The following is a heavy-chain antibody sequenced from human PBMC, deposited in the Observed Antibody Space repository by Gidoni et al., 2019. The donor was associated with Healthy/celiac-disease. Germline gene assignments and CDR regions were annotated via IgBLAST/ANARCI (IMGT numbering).Heavy chain of an antibody. D-gene: IGHD3-22*01. CDR1: GFAFSAYY. CDR2: ISSSGSTI. J-gene: IGHJ4*02. CDR3: ARDQPYYYDSSGYYHFDY. Sequence: QVQLVESGGGLVKPGGTLRLSCSPYGFAFSAYYLSWIRQAPGKGLEWVSYISSSGSTIYYADSVKGRFTISRDNAKNSLYLQMNSLRAEDTAVYYCARDQPYYYDSSGYYHFDYWGQGTLVTVSS. V-gene: IGHV3-11*01.